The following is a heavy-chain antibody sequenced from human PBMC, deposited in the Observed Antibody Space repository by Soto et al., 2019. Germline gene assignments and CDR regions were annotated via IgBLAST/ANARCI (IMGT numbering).Heavy chain of an antibody. CDR2: IYWDDDK. CDR1: GFSLSTHGMG. J-gene: IGHJ5*02. CDR3: AQSWVHMATITA. D-gene: IGHD5-12*01. V-gene: IGHV2-5*02. Sequence: SGPTLVNPTQTLTLTCTFSGFSLSTHGMGVGWIRQPPGKALEWLGIIYWDDDKRYSPSLKSRLTITKDTSKNQVVLTMTNMDRVDTATYFGAQSWVHMATITAWGQGTPVTVSS.